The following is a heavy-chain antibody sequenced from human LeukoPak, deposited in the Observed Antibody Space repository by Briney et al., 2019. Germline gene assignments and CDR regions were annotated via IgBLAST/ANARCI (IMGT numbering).Heavy chain of an antibody. CDR2: ISRDGGST. CDR3: AKGSGYYSTGYFDY. V-gene: IGHV3-43D*03. Sequence: GGSLRLSCAASGFTFDDYAMHWVRQAPGKGLEWVSLISRDGGSTYYADSVKGRFTISRDNSKNSLYLQMNSLRAEDTALYYCAKGSGYYSTGYFDYWGQGTLVTVSS. D-gene: IGHD3-22*01. J-gene: IGHJ4*02. CDR1: GFTFDDYA.